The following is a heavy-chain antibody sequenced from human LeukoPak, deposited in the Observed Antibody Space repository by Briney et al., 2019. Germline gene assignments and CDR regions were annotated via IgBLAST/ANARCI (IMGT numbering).Heavy chain of an antibody. D-gene: IGHD3-9*01. CDR1: GYTFTRYA. CDR3: ARESEAGYYPI. CDR2: ISTYNGNT. V-gene: IGHV1-18*01. Sequence: ASVKVSCKASGYTFTRYAFSGVRQAPGQGLEWMGWISTYNGNTNYAQKFQGRVTMTTDTSTTTTYRELRSLRSDDTAVYYCARESEAGYYPIWGQGTMVTVSS. J-gene: IGHJ3*02.